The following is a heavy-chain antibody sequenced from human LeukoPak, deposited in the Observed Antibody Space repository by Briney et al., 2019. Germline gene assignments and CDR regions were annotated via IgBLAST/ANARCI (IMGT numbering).Heavy chain of an antibody. D-gene: IGHD2/OR15-2a*01. CDR1: GYTFTSYG. CDR3: AREENIGWFDG. V-gene: IGHV1-18*01. J-gene: IGHJ5*02. CDR2: ISAYNGNT. Sequence: ASVNVCCKASGYTFTSYGISWGRQAPGQGLGWMGWISAYNGNTNYAQKLQGRVTMTTDTSTSTAYMELRSLRSDDTAVYYCAREENIGWFDGWGQGTLVTVSS.